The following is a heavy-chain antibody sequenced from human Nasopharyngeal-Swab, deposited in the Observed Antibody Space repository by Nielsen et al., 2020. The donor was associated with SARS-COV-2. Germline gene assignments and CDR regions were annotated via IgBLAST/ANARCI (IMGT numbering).Heavy chain of an antibody. Sequence: ASVKVSCKASGYTFTSYAMNWVRQAPGQGLEWMGWINTNTGNPTYAQGFTGRFVFSLDTSVSTAYLQISSLKAEDTAVYYFARDSSKILWTNSFRPAYYMDVWGKGTTVTVSS. D-gene: IGHD2-21*01. CDR1: GYTFTSYA. CDR2: INTNTGNP. V-gene: IGHV7-4-1*02. CDR3: ARDSSKILWTNSFRPAYYMDV. J-gene: IGHJ6*03.